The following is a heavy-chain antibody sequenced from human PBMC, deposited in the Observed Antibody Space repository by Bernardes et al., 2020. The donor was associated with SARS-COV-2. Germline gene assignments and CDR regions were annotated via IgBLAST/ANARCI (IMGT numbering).Heavy chain of an antibody. J-gene: IGHJ6*02. D-gene: IGHD6-13*01. V-gene: IGHV3-21*01. CDR1: GFTFSSYS. CDR3: ASIAAAGTSTYYYYGMDV. Sequence: GGSLRLSCAASGFTFSSYSMNWVRQAPGKGLEWVSSISSSSYIYYADSVKGRFTISRDNAKNSLYLQMNSLRAEDTAVYYCASIAAAGTSTYYYYGMDVWGQGTTVTVSS. CDR2: ISSSSYI.